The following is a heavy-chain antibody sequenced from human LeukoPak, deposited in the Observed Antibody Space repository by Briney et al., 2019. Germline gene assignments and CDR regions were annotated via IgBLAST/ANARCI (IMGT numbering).Heavy chain of an antibody. V-gene: IGHV4-34*01. Sequence: PSETLTLTCGVNGVSISDYYWAWVRQSPGKGLEWIGEIHHTGSTKYHPSLKSRVAISLDTSKNEFSLNLNSVTAADTAVYYCARVPMNIEMTTIKGYYFDYWGQGTLVTVSS. J-gene: IGHJ4*02. CDR1: GVSISDYY. CDR2: IHHTGST. CDR3: ARVPMNIEMTTIKGYYFDY. D-gene: IGHD5-24*01.